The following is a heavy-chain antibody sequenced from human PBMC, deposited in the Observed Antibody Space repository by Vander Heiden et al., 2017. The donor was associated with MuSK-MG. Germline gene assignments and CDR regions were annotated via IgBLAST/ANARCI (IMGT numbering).Heavy chain of an antibody. J-gene: IGHJ5*02. D-gene: IGHD3-16*01. CDR1: GYRFSRYW. CDR2: IDPSDSYT. V-gene: IGHV5-10-1*03. CDR3: ARHYGGANNWFDP. Sequence: EVQLVQSGAEVKKPGESLRISCQGSGYRFSRYWITWVRQMPGKGLEWMGRIDPSDSYTNYSPSFQGHVTISADKSISTAYLQWSSLKASDTAMYYCARHYGGANNWFDPWGQGTLVTVSS.